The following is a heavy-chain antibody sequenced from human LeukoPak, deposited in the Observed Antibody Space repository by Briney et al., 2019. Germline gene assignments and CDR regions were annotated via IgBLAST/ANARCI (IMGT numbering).Heavy chain of an antibody. D-gene: IGHD2-15*01. CDR2: MKSKSRGGTP. J-gene: IGHJ3*02. V-gene: IGHV3-15*01. CDR3: CTEGAVWGYYALDT. CDR1: GFTLSSYW. Sequence: GGSLRLSCAASGFTLSSYWMSWVRQVPGKGLEWVGRMKSKSRGGTPDYAEPVKGKFTISRDDEKNEVYLQMNSLETEDTAMYFCCTEGAVWGYYALDTWGQGTMVTVSS.